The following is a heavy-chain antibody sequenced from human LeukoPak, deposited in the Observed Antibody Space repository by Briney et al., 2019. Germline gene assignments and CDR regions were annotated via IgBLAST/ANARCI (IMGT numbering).Heavy chain of an antibody. CDR3: ARDFLPYGDTLDS. V-gene: IGHV4-4*02. CDR2: IFHTGST. D-gene: IGHD4-17*01. J-gene: IGHJ4*02. Sequence: SETLSLTCTVSGGSINSGHWWSWVRQSPGKGLEWIGEIFHTGSTNYNPSLKRRVTMSIDKSKNQYSLRLRFVTAADTGLYYCARDFLPYGDTLDSWGQGILVTVSS. CDR1: GGSINSGHW.